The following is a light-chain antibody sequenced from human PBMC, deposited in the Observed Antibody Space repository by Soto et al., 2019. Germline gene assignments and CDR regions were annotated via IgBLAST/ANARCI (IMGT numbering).Light chain of an antibody. CDR3: QQYVTSPLT. J-gene: IGKJ4*01. Sequence: EIVLTQSPGTLSLSPGGRATLSCRASQSVSSYLAWYQQKPGQAPRLLIYGVSSRATGILDRFSGSGSGTDFTLTISRLEPEDFAVYYCQQYVTSPLTFGGGTKVDIK. V-gene: IGKV3-20*01. CDR1: QSVSSY. CDR2: GVS.